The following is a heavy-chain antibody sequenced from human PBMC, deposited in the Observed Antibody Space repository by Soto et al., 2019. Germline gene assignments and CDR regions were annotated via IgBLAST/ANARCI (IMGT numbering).Heavy chain of an antibody. V-gene: IGHV4-34*01. CDR2: INHSGST. J-gene: IGHJ2*01. CDR1: GASFSGYY. Sequence: QVQLQQWGAGLLKPSETLSLTCAVYGASFSGYYWSWIRRPPGKGLEWIGEINHSGSTNYNPSLKSRVTISVDTSKNQFSLKVTSVTAADTAVYYCARTADYGDYIDWYFDLWGRGTLVTVSS. CDR3: ARTADYGDYIDWYFDL. D-gene: IGHD4-17*01.